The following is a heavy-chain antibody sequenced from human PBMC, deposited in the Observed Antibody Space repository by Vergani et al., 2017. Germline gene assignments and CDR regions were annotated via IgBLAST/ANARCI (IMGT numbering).Heavy chain of an antibody. CDR2: IKSKTDGGTT. CDR1: GFTFSNAW. Sequence: EVQLVESGGGLVKPGGSLRLSCAASGFTFSNAWMSWVRQAPGKGLEWVGRIKSKTDGGTTDYAAPVKGRFTISRDDSKNTLYLQMNSLKTEDTAVYYCTTDSPYYFWSGYRAKNYYYYYMDVWGKGTTVTVSS. D-gene: IGHD3-3*01. J-gene: IGHJ6*03. V-gene: IGHV3-15*01. CDR3: TTDSPYYFWSGYRAKNYYYYYMDV.